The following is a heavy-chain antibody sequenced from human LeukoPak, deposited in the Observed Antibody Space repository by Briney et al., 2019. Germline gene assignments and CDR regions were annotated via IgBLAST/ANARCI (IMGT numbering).Heavy chain of an antibody. CDR1: GFTFSSYW. Sequence: TGGSLRLSCVASGFTFSSYWMHWVRQAPGKGLVWVSRINSDGSSTSYADSVKGRFTISRDNAKNTLYLQVNSLRAEDTAVYYCARDWEEYCSGGSCSSFQHWGQGTLVTVSS. V-gene: IGHV3-74*01. D-gene: IGHD2-15*01. CDR2: INSDGSST. CDR3: ARDWEEYCSGGSCSSFQH. J-gene: IGHJ1*01.